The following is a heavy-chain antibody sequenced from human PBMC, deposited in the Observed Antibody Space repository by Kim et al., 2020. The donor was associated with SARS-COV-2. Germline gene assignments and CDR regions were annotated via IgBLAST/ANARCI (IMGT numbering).Heavy chain of an antibody. Sequence: ASVKVSCKASGYTFTSYAMNWVRQAPGQGLEWMGWINTNTGNPTYAQGFTGRFVFSLDTSVSTAYLQISSLKAEDTAVYYCARGLDAYYYDSSGPRYYYGMDVWGQGTTVTVSS. CDR2: INTNTGNP. CDR3: ARGLDAYYYDSSGPRYYYGMDV. CDR1: GYTFTSYA. V-gene: IGHV7-4-1*02. D-gene: IGHD3-22*01. J-gene: IGHJ6*02.